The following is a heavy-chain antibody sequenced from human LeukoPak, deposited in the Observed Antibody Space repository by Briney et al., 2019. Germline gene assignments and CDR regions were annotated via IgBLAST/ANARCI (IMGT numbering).Heavy chain of an antibody. J-gene: IGHJ4*02. CDR3: ARGSARGWWYIDY. Sequence: SETLPLTCTVSGGSISSYYWSWIRQPPGKGLEWLGYIYYSGSTNYNPSLKSRVTISVDTSKNQFSLKLSSVTAADTAVYYCARGSARGWWYIDYWGQGTLVTVSS. D-gene: IGHD2-15*01. V-gene: IGHV4-59*01. CDR1: GGSISSYY. CDR2: IYYSGST.